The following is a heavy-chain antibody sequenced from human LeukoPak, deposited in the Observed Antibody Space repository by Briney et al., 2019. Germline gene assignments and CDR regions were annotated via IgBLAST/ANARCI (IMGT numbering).Heavy chain of an antibody. V-gene: IGHV3-74*01. CDR1: GFTFSYFW. D-gene: IGHD4-17*01. CDR2: INTDGSYS. CDR3: ARDFDGPRASDY. Sequence: GGSLRLSCAASGFTFSYFWMHWFRQTPGEGLVWVSCINTDGSYSSYADSVKGRFTISRDNVRNTLYLQMNSLRAEDSAVYYCARDFDGPRASDYWGQGISVTVSS. J-gene: IGHJ4*02.